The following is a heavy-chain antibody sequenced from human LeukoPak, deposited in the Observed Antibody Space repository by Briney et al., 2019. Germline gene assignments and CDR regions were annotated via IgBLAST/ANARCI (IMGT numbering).Heavy chain of an antibody. V-gene: IGHV1-69*05. CDR2: IIPIFGTA. J-gene: IGHJ4*02. CDR1: GGTFSSYA. CDR3: AREGSSSTSCYNY. Sequence: GASVKVSCKASGGTFSSYAISWVRQAPGQGLEWMGGIIPIFGTANYAQKFQGRVTITTDESTSTAYMEMSSLRSEDTAVYYCAREGSSSTSCYNYWGQGTLVTVYS. D-gene: IGHD2-2*02.